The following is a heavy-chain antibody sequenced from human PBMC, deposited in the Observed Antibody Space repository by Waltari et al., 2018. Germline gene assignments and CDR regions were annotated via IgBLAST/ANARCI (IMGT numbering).Heavy chain of an antibody. V-gene: IGHV1-69*12. J-gene: IGHJ6*02. CDR1: GGTFSSYA. Sequence: QVQLVQSGAEVKKPGSSVKVSCKASGGTFSSYAISWVRQAPGQGLEWMGGIIPIFGTANYAQKFQGRVTITADESTSTAYMELSSLRSEDTAVYYCARVLGPQYGDYLDDMDVWGQGTTVTVSS. CDR3: ARVLGPQYGDYLDDMDV. D-gene: IGHD4-17*01. CDR2: IIPIFGTA.